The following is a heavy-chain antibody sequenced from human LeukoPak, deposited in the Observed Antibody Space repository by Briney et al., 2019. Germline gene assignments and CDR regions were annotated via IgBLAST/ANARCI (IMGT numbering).Heavy chain of an antibody. CDR1: GFTFSSYW. D-gene: IGHD4-23*01. Sequence: GGSLRLSCAASGFTFSSYWMHWLRQAPGKGLVWVSRINSDGSSTSYADSVKGRFTISRDNAKNTLYLQMNSLRAEDTAVYYCARGTTVVTPVFDYWGQGTLVTVSS. J-gene: IGHJ4*02. V-gene: IGHV3-74*01. CDR3: ARGTTVVTPVFDY. CDR2: INSDGSST.